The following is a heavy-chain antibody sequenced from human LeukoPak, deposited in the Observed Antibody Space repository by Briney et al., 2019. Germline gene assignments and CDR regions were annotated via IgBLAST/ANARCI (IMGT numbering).Heavy chain of an antibody. CDR1: GFTFSSFW. V-gene: IGHV3-7*04. Sequence: GGSLRLSCAASGFTFSSFWVSWVRQAPGKGVEWVGNIKQDASGKYYVDPVKGRFTISRDNAKNSLYLQMNSLRAEDTAVYYCVRGGYRSWFDPWGQGTLVTVSS. CDR3: VRGGYRSWFDP. J-gene: IGHJ5*02. D-gene: IGHD3-16*02. CDR2: IKQDASGK.